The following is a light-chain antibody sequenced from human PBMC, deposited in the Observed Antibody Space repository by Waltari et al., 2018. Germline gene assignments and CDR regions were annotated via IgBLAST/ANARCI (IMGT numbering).Light chain of an antibody. CDR3: SSYTSSSTLV. J-gene: IGLJ2*01. CDR1: TSDVGAHKF. Sequence: QSALTQPASVSGSPGQSVTISCVGSTSDVGAHKFVSWYQQHPGVVPTLLFYAVNNRPSGVSNRFSGSKSGNTAALTISGRQPEDDSYYYCSSYTSSSTLVFGGGTKLTVL. CDR2: AVN. V-gene: IGLV2-14*03.